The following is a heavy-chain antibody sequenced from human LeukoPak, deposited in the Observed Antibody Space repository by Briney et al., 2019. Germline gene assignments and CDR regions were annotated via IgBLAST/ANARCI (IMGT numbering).Heavy chain of an antibody. Sequence: ASVKVSCKASGYTFTGYYMHWVRQAPGQGLEWMGWINPNSGGTNYAQKFQGRVTMTRDTSISTAYMELSRLRSDDTAVYYCARERYSSSPNWSDPWGQGTLVTVSS. D-gene: IGHD6-6*01. CDR1: GYTFTGYY. CDR3: ARERYSSSPNWSDP. V-gene: IGHV1-2*02. CDR2: INPNSGGT. J-gene: IGHJ5*02.